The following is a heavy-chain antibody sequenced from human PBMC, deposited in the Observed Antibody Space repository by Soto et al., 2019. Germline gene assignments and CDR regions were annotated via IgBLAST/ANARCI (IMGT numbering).Heavy chain of an antibody. Sequence: QVQLVESGGGVVQPGRSLRLSCAASGFTFSSYGIHWVRQAPGKGLEWVAVISSDGTDKYYADSVKGRFTISRDNSKNSLYLQMNSLRTEDTAVYYCAKGIPHMDVWGQGTTVTVSS. CDR3: AKGIPHMDV. V-gene: IGHV3-30*18. J-gene: IGHJ6*02. CDR1: GFTFSSYG. CDR2: ISSDGTDK.